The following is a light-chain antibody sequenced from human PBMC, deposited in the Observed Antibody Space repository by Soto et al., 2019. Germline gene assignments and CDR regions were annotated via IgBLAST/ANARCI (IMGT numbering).Light chain of an antibody. V-gene: IGKV3-15*01. CDR3: QQYDDSPQLT. CDR1: QSVGTN. Sequence: EIVMTQSPVTLSVSPGERATLSCRASQSVGTNLAWYQQKPGQAPGLLISGASTRATGIPDRFSGSGSGTEFTLTISSLQSEDFAIYYCQQYDDSPQLTFGGVTKLEIK. J-gene: IGKJ4*01. CDR2: GAS.